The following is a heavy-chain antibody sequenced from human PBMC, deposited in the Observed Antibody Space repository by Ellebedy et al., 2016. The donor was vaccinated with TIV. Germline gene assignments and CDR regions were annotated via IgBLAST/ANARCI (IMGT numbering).Heavy chain of an antibody. Sequence: PGGSLRLSCAASGFTFDDYTMHWVRQAPGKSLEWVSLITWDGDFTHYADSVKGRFTISRDNSKSSLYLQMNSLRTEDTAFYYCAKEMLAGRYSGSPRGAHYFDFWGRGTLVTVSS. V-gene: IGHV3-43*01. CDR2: ITWDGDFT. CDR3: AKEMLAGRYSGSPRGAHYFDF. J-gene: IGHJ4*02. CDR1: GFTFDDYT. D-gene: IGHD1-26*01.